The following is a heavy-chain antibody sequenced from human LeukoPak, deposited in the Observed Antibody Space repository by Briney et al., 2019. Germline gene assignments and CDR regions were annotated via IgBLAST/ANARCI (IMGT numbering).Heavy chain of an antibody. CDR2: ISSSGNTI. J-gene: IGHJ4*02. Sequence: GGSLRLSCAASGFTFSSCEMNWVRQAPGQGLEWLSYISSSGNTIYYADSVKGRFSISRDNAKNSLYLQMNSLRAEDTAVYYCARGPSSGYSSSWYSLDYWGQGTLVTVSS. CDR3: ARGPSSGYSSSWYSLDY. V-gene: IGHV3-48*03. CDR1: GFTFSSCE. D-gene: IGHD6-13*01.